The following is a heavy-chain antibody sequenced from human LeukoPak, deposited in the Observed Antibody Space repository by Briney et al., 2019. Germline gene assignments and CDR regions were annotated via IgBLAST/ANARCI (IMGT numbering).Heavy chain of an antibody. CDR3: ARDPPASSSTHSSSWSFDS. CDR1: GASISSYY. CDR2: VHSNGRT. V-gene: IGHV4-4*07. J-gene: IGHJ4*02. D-gene: IGHD6-13*01. Sequence: SETLSLICTVSGASISSYYWTWIRQPAGKGLEWIGRVHSNGRTNYNPSLRSRVTMSVDTSKQQISLNLFSVTAADTAVYYCARDPPASSSTHSSSWSFDSWGQGTLVTVSS.